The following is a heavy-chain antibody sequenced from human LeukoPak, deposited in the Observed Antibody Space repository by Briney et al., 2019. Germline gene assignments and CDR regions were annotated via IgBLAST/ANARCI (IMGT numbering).Heavy chain of an antibody. CDR2: IYQSGSP. CDR3: ARTVGDFWSGYYSHFDY. J-gene: IGHJ4*02. CDR1: GYSISSGYY. V-gene: IGHV4-38-2*01. Sequence: PSETLSLTCAVSGYSISSGYYWGWIRQPPWKGMEWIGSIYQSGSPDYNPSPESRATISLQTSKKQFSLKLSSVTAADTAVYYCARTVGDFWSGYYSHFDYWGQGTLVTVSS. D-gene: IGHD3-3*01.